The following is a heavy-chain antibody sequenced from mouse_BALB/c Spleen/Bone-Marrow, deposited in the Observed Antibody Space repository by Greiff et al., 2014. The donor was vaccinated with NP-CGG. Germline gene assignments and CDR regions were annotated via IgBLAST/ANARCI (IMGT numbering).Heavy chain of an antibody. D-gene: IGHD2-4*01. V-gene: IGHV1-80*01. CDR2: IYPGDGDI. J-gene: IGHJ3*01. Sequence: QVQLQQPGAELVRPGSSVKISCKASGYAFSSYWVNWVQQRPGQGLEWIGQIYPGDGDINYNGKFKGKATLTADKSSGTAYMQFSSLTSEDSAVYFCARGDFDFEAWFTYWGQGTLVTVSA. CDR3: ARGDFDFEAWFTY. CDR1: GYAFSSYW.